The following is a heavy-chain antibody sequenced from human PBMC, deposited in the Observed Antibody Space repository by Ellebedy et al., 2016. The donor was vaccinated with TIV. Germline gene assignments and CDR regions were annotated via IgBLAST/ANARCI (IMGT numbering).Heavy chain of an antibody. Sequence: MPSETLSLTCSVSGDSISGSNYYWGWSSKHPGKGLEWIGSIHDTGTTFYNPSLKSRVSISVDTSKNHLSLKVSAETAADTAIYYCARSLSTLGIGWGQGTLVTVSS. J-gene: IGHJ4*02. CDR2: IHDTGTT. CDR3: ARSLSTLGIG. V-gene: IGHV4-39*07. CDR1: GDSISGSNYY. D-gene: IGHD2/OR15-2a*01.